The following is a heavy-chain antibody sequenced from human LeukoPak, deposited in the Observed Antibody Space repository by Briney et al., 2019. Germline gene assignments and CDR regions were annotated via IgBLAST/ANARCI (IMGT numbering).Heavy chain of an antibody. CDR2: INAYNGNT. V-gene: IGHV1-18*01. J-gene: IGHJ4*02. D-gene: IGHD3-10*01. CDR1: GYTFTSYA. Sequence: ASVKVSCKASGYTFTSYAMHWVRQAPGQRLEWMGWINAYNGNTNYAQKLQGRVTMTTDTSTSTAYMELRSLRSDDTAVYYCARDGSLVVRGVMNYWGQGTLVTVSS. CDR3: ARDGSLVVRGVMNY.